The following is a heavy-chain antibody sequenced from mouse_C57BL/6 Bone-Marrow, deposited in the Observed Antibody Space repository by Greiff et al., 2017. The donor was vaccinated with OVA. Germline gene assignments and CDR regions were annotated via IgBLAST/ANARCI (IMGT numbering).Heavy chain of an antibody. J-gene: IGHJ3*01. Sequence: QVQLKQSGAELVRPGTSVKVSCKASGYAFTNYLIEWVKQRPGQGLEWIGVINPGSGGTNYNEKFKGKATLTADKSSSTAYMQLSSLTSEDSAVYFCARQDGYTWFAYWGQGTLVTVSA. D-gene: IGHD2-3*01. CDR1: GYAFTNYL. CDR3: ARQDGYTWFAY. V-gene: IGHV1-54*01. CDR2: INPGSGGT.